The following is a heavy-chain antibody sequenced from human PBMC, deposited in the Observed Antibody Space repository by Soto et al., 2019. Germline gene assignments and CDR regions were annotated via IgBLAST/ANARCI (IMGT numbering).Heavy chain of an antibody. CDR1: GFTFDDYA. D-gene: IGHD3-22*01. Sequence: EAQLVESGGDLVQPGRSLRLSCAASGFTFDDYAMHWVRQIPGKGLQWVSGLSWNGVTIGYAASVKGRFTISRDNAKRSLYLQMNGLRPDDTALYYCAASRAYDSSDYSCFQYGMDVWGLGTTVTVS. V-gene: IGHV3-9*01. CDR2: LSWNGVTI. CDR3: AASRAYDSSDYSCFQYGMDV. J-gene: IGHJ6*02.